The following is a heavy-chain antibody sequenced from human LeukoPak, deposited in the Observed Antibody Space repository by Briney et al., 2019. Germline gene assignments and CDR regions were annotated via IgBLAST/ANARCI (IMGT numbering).Heavy chain of an antibody. J-gene: IGHJ4*02. D-gene: IGHD3-16*02. CDR2: ISYDGSNK. Sequence: GRSLRLSCAASGFTFSSYAMQWVRQAPGKGLEWVAVISYDGSNKYYADSVKGRFTISRDNCKNTLYLQMNSLRAEDTAVYYCARGEASYYDYVWGSYRWFRVWGQGTLVTVPS. CDR3: ARGEASYYDYVWGSYRWFRV. V-gene: IGHV3-30*04. CDR1: GFTFSSYA.